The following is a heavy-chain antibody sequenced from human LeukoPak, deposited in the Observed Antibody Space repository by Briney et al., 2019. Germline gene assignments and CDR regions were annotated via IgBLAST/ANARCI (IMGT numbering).Heavy chain of an antibody. CDR3: ARDHSDIVVVVAATPPDWFDP. J-gene: IGHJ5*02. D-gene: IGHD2-15*01. V-gene: IGHV1-18*01. CDR2: ISAYNGNT. Sequence: ASVKVSCKASGYTFTSYGISWVRQAPGQGLEWMGWISAYNGNTNYAQKLQGRVTMTTDTSTSTAYMELRSLRSDDTAVYYCARDHSDIVVVVAATPPDWFDPWGQGTLVTISS. CDR1: GYTFTSYG.